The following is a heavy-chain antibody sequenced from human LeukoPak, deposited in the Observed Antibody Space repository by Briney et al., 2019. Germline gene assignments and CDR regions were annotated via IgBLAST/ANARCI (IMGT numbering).Heavy chain of an antibody. CDR3: AKVVYCSSTSCRTDYYYYYGMDV. Sequence: PGGSLRLSCAASGFTFSSYAMSWVRQAPGKGLEWVSAISGSGGSTYYADSVKGRFTISIDNSKNTLYLQMNSLRAEDTAVYYCAKVVYCSSTSCRTDYYYYYGMDVWGKRTTVTVSS. J-gene: IGHJ6*04. V-gene: IGHV3-23*01. D-gene: IGHD2-2*01. CDR1: GFTFSSYA. CDR2: ISGSGGST.